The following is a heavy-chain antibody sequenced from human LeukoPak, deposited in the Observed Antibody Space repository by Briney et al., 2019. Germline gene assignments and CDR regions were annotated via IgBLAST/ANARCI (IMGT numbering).Heavy chain of an antibody. J-gene: IGHJ6*02. CDR3: ARNYYYGMDV. CDR2: INPNSGGT. V-gene: IGHV1-2*02. CDR1: GYTFTVYY. Sequence: ASVKVSCKASGYTFTVYYMHWVRQAPGLELEWMGWINPNSGGTNSAQKFQGRVTMTRDTSISTAYMELSRLSSDDTAVYYCARNYYYGMDVWGQGTTVTVSS.